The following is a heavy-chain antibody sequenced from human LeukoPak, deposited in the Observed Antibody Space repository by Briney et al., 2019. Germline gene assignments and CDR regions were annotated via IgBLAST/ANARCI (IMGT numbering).Heavy chain of an antibody. D-gene: IGHD2-2*01. CDR3: ARDTIVVVPAATPGQDYYYYMDV. CDR2: TYYRSKRYN. CDR1: GDSVSSNSAA. J-gene: IGHJ6*03. Sequence: SQTLSLTRAISGDSVSSNSAAGDWIRQSPSRGLEWLGRTYYRSKRYNDYAVSVKSRITINPDTAKNQFSLQLNSVTPEDTAVYYCARDTIVVVPAATPGQDYYYYMDVWGKGTTVTVSS. V-gene: IGHV6-1*01.